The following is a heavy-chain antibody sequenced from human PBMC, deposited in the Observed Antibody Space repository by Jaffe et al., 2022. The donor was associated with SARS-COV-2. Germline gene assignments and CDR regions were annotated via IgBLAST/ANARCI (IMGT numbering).Heavy chain of an antibody. V-gene: IGHV4-39*01. CDR2: VYHTGET. CDR1: GGSISTDFYY. D-gene: IGHD5-12*01. CDR3: ARLWSLAKTDDY. Sequence: QLQLQESGPGLVKPSETLSLTCTVSGGSISTDFYYWGWVRQPPGKGLEWIGCVYHTGETYYNSSLKSRVTISVDTSKNQFSLNLISVTAADTATYYCARLWSLAKTDDYWGQGILVTVSS. J-gene: IGHJ4*02.